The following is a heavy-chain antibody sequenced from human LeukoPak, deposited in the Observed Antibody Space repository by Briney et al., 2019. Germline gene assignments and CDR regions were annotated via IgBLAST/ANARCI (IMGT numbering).Heavy chain of an antibody. J-gene: IGHJ4*02. CDR3: ARGHSSSWPIDY. Sequence: SEILSLTCTVSGGSISSYYWSWIWQPPGKGLEWIGYIYYSGSTNYNPSLKSRVTISVDTSKNQFSLKLSSVTAADTAVYYCARGHSSSWPIDYWGQGTLVTVSS. V-gene: IGHV4-59*01. CDR2: IYYSGST. D-gene: IGHD6-13*01. CDR1: GGSISSYY.